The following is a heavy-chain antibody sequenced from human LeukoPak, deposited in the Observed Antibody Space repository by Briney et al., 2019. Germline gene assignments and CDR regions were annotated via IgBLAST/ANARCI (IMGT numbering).Heavy chain of an antibody. J-gene: IGHJ4*02. D-gene: IGHD3-22*01. CDR1: GYTFANYD. Sequence: ASVKVSCKASGYTFANYDINWVRQATGQGLEWMGWMNPNTGNTGYAQKFQGRVTMTRNTSISAAYMELCSLTSEDTAVYYCARAVREVHSAYSYYFDYWGQGTLVPVSS. V-gene: IGHV1-8*01. CDR3: ARAVREVHSAYSYYFDY. CDR2: MNPNTGNT.